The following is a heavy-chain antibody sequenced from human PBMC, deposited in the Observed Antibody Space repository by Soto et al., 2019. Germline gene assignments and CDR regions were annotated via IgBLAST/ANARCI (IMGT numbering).Heavy chain of an antibody. CDR3: ARDEFGDPGVY. D-gene: IGHD4-17*01. CDR2: INADNGNT. Sequence: ASVKVSCKASGYTFTGYYMHWVRQAPGQRLEWMGWINADNGNTNYSQKFQGRVTMTRDTSTSTAYMELRSLRSDDTAVYYCARDEFGDPGVYWGQGTLVTVSS. CDR1: GYTFTGYY. V-gene: IGHV1-3*01. J-gene: IGHJ4*02.